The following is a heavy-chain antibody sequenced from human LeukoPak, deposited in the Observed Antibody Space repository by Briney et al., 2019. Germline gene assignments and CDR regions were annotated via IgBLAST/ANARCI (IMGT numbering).Heavy chain of an antibody. CDR2: IYTSGST. V-gene: IGHV4-4*07. J-gene: IGHJ4*02. CDR3: ARESKTYDGSGYYHDS. Sequence: SETLSLTCTVSGGSIYNYYWGWIRQPAGKGLEWIGRIYTSGSTDYSPSLKSRVTMSLDTSKNQFTLNLYSVTAADTAVYFCARESKTYDGSGYYHDSWGQGTLVTVSS. D-gene: IGHD3-22*01. CDR1: GGSIYNYY.